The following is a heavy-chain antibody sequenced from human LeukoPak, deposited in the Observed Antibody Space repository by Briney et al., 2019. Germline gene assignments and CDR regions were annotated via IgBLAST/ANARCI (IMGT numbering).Heavy chain of an antibody. J-gene: IGHJ4*02. CDR1: GGSISSGDYY. Sequence: SESLSLTCTVSGGSISSGDYYWSWIRQPPGKGLEWIGYIYYSGTTYYNPSLKSRVTISVDTSKNQFSLKLTSVTAADTAVYYCARGPYGSGSYYWGQGTLVTVSS. V-gene: IGHV4-30-4*01. D-gene: IGHD3-10*01. CDR3: ARGPYGSGSYY. CDR2: IYYSGTT.